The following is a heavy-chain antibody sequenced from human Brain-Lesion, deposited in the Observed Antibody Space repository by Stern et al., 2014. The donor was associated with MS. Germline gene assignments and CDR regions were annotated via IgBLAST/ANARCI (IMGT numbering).Heavy chain of an antibody. CDR2: IFNSGST. V-gene: IGHV4-61*02. J-gene: IGHJ6*02. CDR3: ARGRVVPGFQYYATDV. Sequence: QVQLQESGPGLVKPSQTLSLSCTVSGGSISSGGYYWSWIRQPAGKGLEWTGRIFNSGSTSDNTSLKSRVPISIAPSKKTFSPRLNSMTAADTAVYYCARGRVVPGFQYYATDVWGQGTTVIVSS. D-gene: IGHD2-2*01. CDR1: GGSISSGGYY.